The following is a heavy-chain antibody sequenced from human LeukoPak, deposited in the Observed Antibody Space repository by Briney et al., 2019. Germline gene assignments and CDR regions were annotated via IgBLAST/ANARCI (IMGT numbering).Heavy chain of an antibody. CDR3: ARHRAVVAARAP. D-gene: IGHD2-15*01. V-gene: IGHV4-59*08. CDR2: IYYSGST. CDR1: GGSISSYY. J-gene: IGHJ5*02. Sequence: SETLSLTCTVSGGSISSYYWSWIRQPPGKGLEWIGYIYYSGSTNYNPSLKSRVTISVDTSKNQFSLKLSSVTAADTAVYYCARHRAVVAARAPWGQGALVTVSS.